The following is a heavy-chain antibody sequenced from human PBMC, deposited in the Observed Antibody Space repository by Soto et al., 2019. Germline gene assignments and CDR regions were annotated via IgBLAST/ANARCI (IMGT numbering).Heavy chain of an antibody. Sequence: QVQLVQSGAEVKKPGASVKVSCKASGYTFTGYYMHWVRQAPGQGLEWMGWINPNSGGTNYAQKFQGWVSMTRDTSITTAYMELSRLRSDDTAVYFCARSYDSSGYLGLPGDYWGQGTLVTVSS. V-gene: IGHV1-2*04. D-gene: IGHD3-22*01. CDR2: INPNSGGT. CDR1: GYTFTGYY. CDR3: ARSYDSSGYLGLPGDY. J-gene: IGHJ4*02.